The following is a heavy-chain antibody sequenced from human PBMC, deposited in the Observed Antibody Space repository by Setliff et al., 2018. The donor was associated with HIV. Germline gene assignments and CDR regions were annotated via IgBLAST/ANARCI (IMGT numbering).Heavy chain of an antibody. CDR3: ARAYSNKDWFDP. J-gene: IGHJ5*02. D-gene: IGHD5-12*01. V-gene: IGHV1-2*02. Sequence: ASVKVSCKASGYTFTKFYLHWVRQAPGQGLEWMGWVNPNSGGTNYAQRFQGRVTMTRDTSTDTAYMELTRLRSEDTAVYYCARAYSNKDWFDPWGQETLVTVSS. CDR2: VNPNSGGT. CDR1: GYTFTKFY.